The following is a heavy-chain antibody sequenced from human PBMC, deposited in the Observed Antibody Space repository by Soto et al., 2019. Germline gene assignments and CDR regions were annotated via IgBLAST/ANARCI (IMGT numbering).Heavy chain of an antibody. CDR2: ISAYNGNT. CDR3: ARGVSGAYRPIDY. J-gene: IGHJ4*02. D-gene: IGHD1-26*01. Sequence: QVRLVQSGPEVKKPGASVKVSCEASGYTFTTYGITWVRQAPGQGLEWMGWISAYNGNTLYAQRLRGRVTMTTETSTSTAHMELRSLRSDDTAVYYCARGVSGAYRPIDYWGQGTLLTVSS. V-gene: IGHV1-18*04. CDR1: GYTFTTYG.